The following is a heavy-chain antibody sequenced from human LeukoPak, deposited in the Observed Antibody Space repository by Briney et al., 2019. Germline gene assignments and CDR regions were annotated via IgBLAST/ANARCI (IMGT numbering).Heavy chain of an antibody. Sequence: GGSLRLTCAFSGFTFSIHARTWVRQAPGKGLEWVSAISRSGDITYYADSVKGRFTISRDISKNTLYLQMNSLRAEDTAIYYCTREAVPNDDWGQGTLVTVSS. V-gene: IGHV3-23*01. D-gene: IGHD1-1*01. CDR1: GFTFSIHA. CDR2: ISRSGDIT. CDR3: TREAVPNDD. J-gene: IGHJ4*02.